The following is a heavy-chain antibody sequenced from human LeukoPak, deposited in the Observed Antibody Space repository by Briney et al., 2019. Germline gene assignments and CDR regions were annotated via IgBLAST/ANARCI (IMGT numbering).Heavy chain of an antibody. CDR1: GFSVSTSY. J-gene: IGHJ4*02. D-gene: IGHD3/OR15-3a*01. V-gene: IGHV3-53*01. Sequence: GGSLRLSCAAAGFSVSTSYINWVRQAPGKGLEWVSVIYSDGSTKYADFVKARFTISRDNSKNMVYLQMKSLRVEDTAVYYCARGTLDNWGQGTLVTVSS. CDR3: ARGTLDN. CDR2: IYSDGST.